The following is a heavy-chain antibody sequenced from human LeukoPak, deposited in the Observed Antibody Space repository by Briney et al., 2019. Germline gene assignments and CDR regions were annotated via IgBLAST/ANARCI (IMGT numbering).Heavy chain of an antibody. CDR1: GYTFTSYG. CDR3: ARSRKNIVVVPAAAFDY. CDR2: ISAYNGNT. V-gene: IGHV1-18*01. D-gene: IGHD2-2*01. J-gene: IGHJ4*02. Sequence: GASVKVSCKASGYTFTSYGISWVRQAPGQGLEWMGWISAYNGNTNYAQKLQGRVTMTTDTSRSTAYMELRSLRSDDTAVYYCARSRKNIVVVPAAAFDYWGQGTLVTVSS.